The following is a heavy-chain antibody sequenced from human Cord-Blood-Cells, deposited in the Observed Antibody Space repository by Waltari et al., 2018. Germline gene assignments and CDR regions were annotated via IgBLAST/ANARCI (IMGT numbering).Heavy chain of an antibody. Sequence: QVQLVQSGAEVKKPGASVKVSCKDSGYTFTSYAMHWVRQAPGQRLEWMGWINAGNSNTKYSQKFQGRVTITRDTSASTAYMELSSLRSEDTAVYYCSRGLHLGELSLYFDYWGQGTLVTVSS. J-gene: IGHJ4*02. CDR1: GYTFTSYA. CDR2: INAGNSNT. D-gene: IGHD3-16*02. V-gene: IGHV1-3*01. CDR3: SRGLHLGELSLYFDY.